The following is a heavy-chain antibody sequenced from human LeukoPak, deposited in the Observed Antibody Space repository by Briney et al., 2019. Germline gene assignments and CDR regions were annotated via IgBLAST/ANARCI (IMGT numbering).Heavy chain of an antibody. V-gene: IGHV3-30*04. Sequence: GRSLRLSCAASGFSFNSYAIHWVRQAPGKGLEWVAVISGDGSIKYYADSVKGRFTISRDNSKNTLYLLMNSLRTEDTAFYYCARERIATTGTGWFDPWGQGTLVTVSS. CDR1: GFSFNSYA. J-gene: IGHJ5*02. D-gene: IGHD6-13*01. CDR2: ISGDGSIK. CDR3: ARERIATTGTGWFDP.